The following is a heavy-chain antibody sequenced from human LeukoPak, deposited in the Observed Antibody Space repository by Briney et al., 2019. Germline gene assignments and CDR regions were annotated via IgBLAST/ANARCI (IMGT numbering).Heavy chain of an antibody. CDR1: GGSISSYY. CDR3: TRGSIAYYYMDV. Sequence: PSETLSLTCTVSGGSISSYYWSWIRQPPGKGLEWIGNIYYSGSTNYNPSLKSRVTISVDTSKNQFSLKLSSVAAADTAVYYCTRGSIAYYYMDVWGKGTTVTISS. D-gene: IGHD3-22*01. V-gene: IGHV4-59*01. CDR2: IYYSGST. J-gene: IGHJ6*03.